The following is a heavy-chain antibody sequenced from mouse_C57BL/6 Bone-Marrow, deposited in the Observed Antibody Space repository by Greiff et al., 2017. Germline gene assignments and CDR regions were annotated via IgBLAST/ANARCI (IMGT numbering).Heavy chain of an antibody. Sequence: VKLVESGAELVKPGASVKISCKASGYAFSSYWMNWVKQRPGKGLEWIGQIYPGDGDTNYNGKFKGKATLTADKSSSTAYMQLSSLTSEDSAVYFCAREDYYSNPFDYWGQGTTLTVSS. CDR3: AREDYYSNPFDY. J-gene: IGHJ2*01. CDR1: GYAFSSYW. CDR2: IYPGDGDT. V-gene: IGHV1-80*01. D-gene: IGHD2-5*01.